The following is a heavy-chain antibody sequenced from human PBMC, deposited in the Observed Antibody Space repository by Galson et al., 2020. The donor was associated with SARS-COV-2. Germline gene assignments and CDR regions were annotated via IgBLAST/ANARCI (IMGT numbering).Heavy chain of an antibody. CDR3: AADSNYGDYYYYYGMDV. CDR2: ISYDGSNK. CDR1: GFTFSSYA. J-gene: IGHJ6*02. D-gene: IGHD4-4*01. V-gene: IGHV3-30-3*01. Sequence: GGSLRLSCAASGFTFSSYAMHWVRQAPGKGLEWVAVISYDGSNKYYADSVKGRFTISRDNSKNTLYLQMNSLRAEDTAVYYCAADSNYGDYYYYYGMDVWGQGTTVTVSS.